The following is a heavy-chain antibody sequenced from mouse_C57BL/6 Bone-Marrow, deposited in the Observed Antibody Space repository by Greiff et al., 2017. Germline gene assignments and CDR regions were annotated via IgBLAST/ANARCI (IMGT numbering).Heavy chain of an antibody. CDR3: ARRLTTVVALDY. D-gene: IGHD1-1*01. J-gene: IGHJ2*01. CDR1: GFTFSDYG. CDR2: ISSGSSTI. V-gene: IGHV5-17*01. Sequence: EVKLMESGGGLVKPGGSLKLSCAASGFTFSDYGMHWVRQAPETGLEWVAYISSGSSTIYYADTVKGRFTISRDNAKNTLFLQMTSLRSEDTAMYYCARRLTTVVALDYWGQGTTLTVSS.